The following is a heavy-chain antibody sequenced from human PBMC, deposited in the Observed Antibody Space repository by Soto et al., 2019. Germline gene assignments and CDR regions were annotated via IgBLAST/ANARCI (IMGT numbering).Heavy chain of an antibody. Sequence: EVQLVESGGGLVQPGGSLRLSCAASGFTFSSYSMNWVRQAPGKGLEWVSYISSSSSTIYYADSVKGRFTISRDNAKNSLYQQMNSLRDEETAVYYCARGLGGMDVWGQGTTVTVSS. CDR2: ISSSSSTI. V-gene: IGHV3-48*02. CDR3: ARGLGGMDV. D-gene: IGHD7-27*01. J-gene: IGHJ6*01. CDR1: GFTFSSYS.